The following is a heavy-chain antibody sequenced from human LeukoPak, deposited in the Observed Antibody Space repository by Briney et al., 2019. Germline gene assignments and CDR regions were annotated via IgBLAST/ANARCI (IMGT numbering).Heavy chain of an antibody. D-gene: IGHD2-2*01. Sequence: SETLSLTCTVSGGSISSYYWSWIRQPPGKGLEWIGYIYYSGSTNYNPSLKSRVTISVDTSKSQFSLKLSSVTAADTAVYYCARAQASQRYCSSTSCPYYFDYWGQGTLVTVSS. V-gene: IGHV4-59*01. CDR1: GGSISSYY. J-gene: IGHJ4*02. CDR3: ARAQASQRYCSSTSCPYYFDY. CDR2: IYYSGST.